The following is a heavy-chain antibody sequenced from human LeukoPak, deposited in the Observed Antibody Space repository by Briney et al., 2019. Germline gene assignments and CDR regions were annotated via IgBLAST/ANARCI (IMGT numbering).Heavy chain of an antibody. CDR1: GFTFNYFA. CDR3: AKAHYSGNYPDFDY. V-gene: IGHV3-23*01. Sequence: PGGSLRLSCAASGFTFNYFAMSWVRQAPGKGLEWVSSISGSANTRYADSVKGRFTVTRDNSKNSLYLQMNSLRVEDTAVYYCAKAHYSGNYPDFDYWGQGTLVTVSS. D-gene: IGHD1-26*01. J-gene: IGHJ4*02. CDR2: ISGSANT.